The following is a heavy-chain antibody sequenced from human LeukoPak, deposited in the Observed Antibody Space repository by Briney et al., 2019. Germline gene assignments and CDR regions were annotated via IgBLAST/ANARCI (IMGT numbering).Heavy chain of an antibody. J-gene: IGHJ3*01. CDR3: SPGFAFDV. CDR1: GFTFTDYW. V-gene: IGHV3-74*01. D-gene: IGHD2-15*01. Sequence: GGSLRVSCAASGFTFTDYWMHWVRQRPGEGLVWVSHISTDGGRTNYADSVKGRFTTSRDNTKNTVYLQMSSLRAEDTAVYYCSPGFAFDVWGQGTMVTVSS. CDR2: ISTDGGRT.